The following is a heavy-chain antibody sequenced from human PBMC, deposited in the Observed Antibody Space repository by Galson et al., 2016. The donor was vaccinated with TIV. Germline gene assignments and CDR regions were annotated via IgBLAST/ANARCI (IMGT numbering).Heavy chain of an antibody. Sequence: SLRLSCAASGLTVKSNYMTWVRQAPGKGLEFVSLISSGGYTFYADSAKGRFTISRDNSKSTVFLQMNSLRPEDTAIYYCARDRRFCGNECYLYYYYGMDVWGQGTTVTVSS. V-gene: IGHV3-66*02. CDR1: GLTVKSNY. J-gene: IGHJ6*02. CDR2: ISSGGYT. CDR3: ARDRRFCGNECYLYYYYGMDV. D-gene: IGHD2-21*01.